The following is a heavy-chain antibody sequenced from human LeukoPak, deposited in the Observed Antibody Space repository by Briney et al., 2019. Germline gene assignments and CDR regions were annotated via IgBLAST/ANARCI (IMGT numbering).Heavy chain of an antibody. CDR3: ARGPTGNTYYYGSGEFDP. D-gene: IGHD3-10*01. CDR2: INPSGGST. V-gene: IGHV1-46*01. CDR1: GYTFTSYD. Sequence: ASVKVSCKASGYTFTSYDINWVRQATGQGLEWMGIINPSGGSTSYAQKFQGRVTMTRDMSTSTVYMELSSLRSEDTAVYYCARGPTGNTYYYGSGEFDPWGQGTLVTVSS. J-gene: IGHJ5*02.